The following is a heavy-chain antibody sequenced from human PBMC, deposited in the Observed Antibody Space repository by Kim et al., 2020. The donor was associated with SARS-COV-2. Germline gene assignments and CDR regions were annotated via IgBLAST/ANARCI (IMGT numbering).Heavy chain of an antibody. V-gene: IGHV3-23*01. Sequence: GGSLRLSCAASGFTVTSNYMSWVRQAPGKGLEWVSAVCGGGGSTYYAASVKGRFTTSGDNSNNMVYLQMSSLGADTTAVYCCTNIVEHPPEAGMVIVYF. CDR1: GFTVTSNY. J-gene: IGHJ4*01. CDR3: TNIVEHPPEAGMVIVYF. D-gene: IGHD6-19*01. CDR2: VCGGGGST.